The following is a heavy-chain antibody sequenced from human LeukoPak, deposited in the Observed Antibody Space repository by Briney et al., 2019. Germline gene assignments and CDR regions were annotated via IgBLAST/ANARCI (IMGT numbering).Heavy chain of an antibody. D-gene: IGHD3-3*01. V-gene: IGHV3-53*01. J-gene: IGHJ4*02. CDR1: GFTVSSNY. CDR3: ARALPYDCWSGTHLYYFDY. Sequence: GGSLRLSCAASGFTVSSNYMSWVRQAPGKGLEWVSVIYSGGSTYYADSVRGRFTISRDNSKNTLYLQMNSLRAEDTAVYYCARALPYDCWSGTHLYYFDYWGQGTLVTVSS. CDR2: IYSGGST.